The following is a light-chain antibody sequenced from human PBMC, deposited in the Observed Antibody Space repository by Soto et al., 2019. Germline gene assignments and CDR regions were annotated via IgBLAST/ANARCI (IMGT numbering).Light chain of an antibody. CDR3: QQSYSTLT. J-gene: IGKJ4*01. CDR2: AAS. V-gene: IGKV1-39*01. Sequence: DIQMTQSPSSLSASVGDSVTITCRASQSITSYLNWYQQKPGQAPKLLIYAASSLQSGVPSRFSGSGSGTDFTLTISSLQPEDFATYYWQQSYSTLTFGGGTKVEIK. CDR1: QSITSY.